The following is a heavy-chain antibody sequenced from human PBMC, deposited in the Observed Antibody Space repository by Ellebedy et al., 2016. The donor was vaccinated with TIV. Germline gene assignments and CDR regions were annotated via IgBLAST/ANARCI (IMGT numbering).Heavy chain of an antibody. V-gene: IGHV3-48*04. CDR3: ARWAMVRGVN. CDR1: GFTLSYYT. CDR2: ISTGTGRSTI. Sequence: GESLKISCAASGFTLSYYTLNWVRQAPGKGLEWLAYISTGTGRSTIYYADSVKGRFTISRDNAKNSLYLQMNSLRAEDTAVYYCARWAMVRGVNWGQGTLVTVSS. J-gene: IGHJ4*02. D-gene: IGHD3-10*01.